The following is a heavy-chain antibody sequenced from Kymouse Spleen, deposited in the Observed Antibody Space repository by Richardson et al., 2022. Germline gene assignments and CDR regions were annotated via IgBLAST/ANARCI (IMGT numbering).Heavy chain of an antibody. J-gene: IGHJ4*02. CDR1: GGSFSGYY. Sequence: QVQLQQWGAGLLKPSETLSLTCAVYGGSFSGYYWSWIRQPPGKGLEWIGEINHSGSTNYNPSLKSRVTISVDTSKNQFSLKLSSVTAADTAVYYCARGRDYYGSGSYYNPFDYWGQGTLVTVSS. D-gene: IGHD3-10*01. CDR3: ARGRDYYGSGSYYNPFDY. CDR2: INHSGST. V-gene: IGHV4-34*01.